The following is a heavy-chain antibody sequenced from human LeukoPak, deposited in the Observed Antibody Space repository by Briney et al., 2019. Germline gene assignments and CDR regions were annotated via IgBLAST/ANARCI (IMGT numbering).Heavy chain of an antibody. CDR1: GGTFSSYA. CDR3: ARDRDGYNSYYFDY. D-gene: IGHD5-24*01. CDR2: IIPILGIA. J-gene: IGHJ4*02. Sequence: ASVKVSCKASGGTFSSYAISWVRQASGQGLEWMGRIIPILGIANYAQKFQGRVTITADKSTSTAYMELSSLRSEDTAVYHCARDRDGYNSYYFDYWGQGTLVTVSS. V-gene: IGHV1-69*04.